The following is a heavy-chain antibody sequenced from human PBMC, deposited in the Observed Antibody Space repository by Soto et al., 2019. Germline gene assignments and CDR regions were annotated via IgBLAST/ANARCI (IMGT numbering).Heavy chain of an antibody. Sequence: PGGSLRLSCTASGFTFSNYWMHWVRQVPGKGLVWVSYVNNDGSTTFHADSVRGRFTISRDNVKNTFYLQMNSLRAEDTAVYYCVRGNGGLDIWGQGTRVTVSS. J-gene: IGHJ3*02. CDR3: VRGNGGLDI. CDR1: GFTFSNYW. D-gene: IGHD3-16*01. V-gene: IGHV3-74*01. CDR2: VNNDGSTT.